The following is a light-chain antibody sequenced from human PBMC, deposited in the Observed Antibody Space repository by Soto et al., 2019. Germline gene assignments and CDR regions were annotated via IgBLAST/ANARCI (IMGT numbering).Light chain of an antibody. Sequence: DIQMTQSPSTVSASIGDRVTITCRASHSISSWLAWYQQKPGKAPKLLIYDASSLESGVPSRFSGSGSGTEFTLTISSLQPDDFATYYCQQYNSYSITFGQGTRLEIK. J-gene: IGKJ5*01. CDR2: DAS. CDR3: QQYNSYSIT. CDR1: HSISSW. V-gene: IGKV1-5*01.